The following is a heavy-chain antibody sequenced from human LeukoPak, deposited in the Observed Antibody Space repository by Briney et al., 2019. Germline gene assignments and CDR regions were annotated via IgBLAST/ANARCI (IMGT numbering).Heavy chain of an antibody. CDR3: ARPLSNGYFHDSGGYFPYAMDV. Sequence: GGSLRLSCAASGFTFSTYTMHWVRQAPGKGLESVAAISSDGSNTFYADSVKGRFAISRDNSKNTLYLQMNSLRGYDSAVYYCARPLSNGYFHDSGGYFPYAMDVWGQETAVSVSS. CDR1: GFTFSTYT. CDR2: ISSDGSNT. J-gene: IGHJ6*02. D-gene: IGHD3-22*01. V-gene: IGHV3-30*09.